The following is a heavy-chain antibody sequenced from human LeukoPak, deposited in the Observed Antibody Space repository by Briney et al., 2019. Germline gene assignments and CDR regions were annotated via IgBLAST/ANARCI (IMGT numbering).Heavy chain of an antibody. CDR1: GFTFSSYA. V-gene: IGHV4-34*08. Sequence: GSLRLSCAASGFTFSSYAMSWVRQAPGKGLEWIGEINHSGSTNYNPSLKSRVTISVDTSKNQFSLKLSSVTAADTAVYYCAGSSSTSFDYWGQGTLVTVSS. J-gene: IGHJ4*02. CDR2: INHSGST. CDR3: AGSSSTSFDY. D-gene: IGHD6-13*01.